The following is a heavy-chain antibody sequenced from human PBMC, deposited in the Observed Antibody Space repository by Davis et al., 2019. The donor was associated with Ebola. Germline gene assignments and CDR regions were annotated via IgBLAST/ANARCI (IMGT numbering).Heavy chain of an antibody. CDR3: AKGSCTGGVCSYYHYYGMDV. CDR1: TFPFRHYA. D-gene: IGHD2-8*02. V-gene: IGHV3-23*01. Sequence: GGSLRLSFAPSTFPFRHYAMRWVRHSPATGLHWVSAIYARAYTTNYAHSVKGRFTISRDNSKNTLYLQMNSLRAEDTAVYYCAKGSCTGGVCSYYHYYGMDVWGQGTTVTVSS. CDR2: IYARAYTT. J-gene: IGHJ6*02.